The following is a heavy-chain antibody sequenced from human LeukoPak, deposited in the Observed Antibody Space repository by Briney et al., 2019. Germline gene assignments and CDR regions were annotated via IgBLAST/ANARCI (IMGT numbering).Heavy chain of an antibody. J-gene: IGHJ5*02. Sequence: PGGSLRLSCAASGFTFSSYWMSWVRQAPGKGLEWVANIKEDGSERYYVDSVKGRFTISRDNAKNSLDLQMNSLRAEDTAVYYCARGLLSRDYYGSGSYYMFDPWGQGTLVTVSS. CDR3: ARGLLSRDYYGSGSYYMFDP. CDR1: GFTFSSYW. CDR2: IKEDGSER. D-gene: IGHD3-10*01. V-gene: IGHV3-7*01.